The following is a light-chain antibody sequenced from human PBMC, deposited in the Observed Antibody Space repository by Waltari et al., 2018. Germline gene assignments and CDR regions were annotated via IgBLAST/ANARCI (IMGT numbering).Light chain of an antibody. J-gene: IGLJ1*01. V-gene: IGLV1-44*01. CDR2: TNN. Sequence: QSVLTQPPSASGTPGQRVTISCSGSSSNIGSHTVNWYQQCPGTAPKLPVYTNNQRPSGVPDRGSGAKSGTSASLAIGGLQSEDEADYYCAAWDDSLNGFYVFGTGTKVIVL. CDR1: SSNIGSHT. CDR3: AAWDDSLNGFYV.